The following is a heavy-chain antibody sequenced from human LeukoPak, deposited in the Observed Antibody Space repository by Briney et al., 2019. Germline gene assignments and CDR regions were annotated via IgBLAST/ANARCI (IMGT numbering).Heavy chain of an antibody. V-gene: IGHV3-23*01. CDR1: GFTFGDYA. Sequence: GGSLRLSCTVSGFTFGDYAINWVRQAPGKGLEWVSAISGSGGSTYYADSVKGRFTISRDNSKNTLYLQMNSLRAEDTAVYYCAKQWLGTYYFDYWGQGALVTVSS. D-gene: IGHD6-19*01. CDR3: AKQWLGTYYFDY. J-gene: IGHJ4*02. CDR2: ISGSGGST.